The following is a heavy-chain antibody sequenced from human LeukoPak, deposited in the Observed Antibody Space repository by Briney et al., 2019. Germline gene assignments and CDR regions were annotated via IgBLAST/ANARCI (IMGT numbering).Heavy chain of an antibody. CDR2: ISSSSNTI. Sequence: PGGSLRLSCAASGFTFSSYSMNWVRQAPGKGLEWVSYISSSSNTIYYADSVKGRFTISRDNAKNSLYLQMNSLRAEDTAVYYCARTPEATSYYYYYMDVWGKGTTVTVSS. CDR3: ARTPEATSYYYYYMDV. D-gene: IGHD5-12*01. J-gene: IGHJ6*03. CDR1: GFTFSSYS. V-gene: IGHV3-48*01.